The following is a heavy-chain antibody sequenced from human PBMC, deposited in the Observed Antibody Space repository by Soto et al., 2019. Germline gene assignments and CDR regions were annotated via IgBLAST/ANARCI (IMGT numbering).Heavy chain of an antibody. CDR2: ISGSADGT. J-gene: IGHJ3*01. Sequence: VKLLESGGGLAQPGGSLRLSCVGSGFTFDGYAISWVRKAPGERLQWMAAISGSADGTDYAHSVRGRFTISRDNAKKTVHLQMDSLRVEDTAVYFCAKDTVGGYSFWSGYYSDGLDVWGQGTLVTVS. V-gene: IGHV3-23*01. CDR1: GFTFDGYA. D-gene: IGHD3-3*01. CDR3: AKDTVGGYSFWSGYYSDGLDV.